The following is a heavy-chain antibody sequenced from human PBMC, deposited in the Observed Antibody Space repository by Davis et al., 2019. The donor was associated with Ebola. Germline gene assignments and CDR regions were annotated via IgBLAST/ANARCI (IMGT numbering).Heavy chain of an antibody. D-gene: IGHD4-17*01. CDR1: GYTFTSSA. J-gene: IGHJ6*02. Sequence: SVKVSCKASGYTFTSSAVQWVRQARGQRLEWIGWIVVGSGNTNYAQKFQERVTITRDMSTSTAYMELSSLRSEDTAVYYCARDAQMTTVTPGEYYYYYGMDVWGQGTTVTVSS. CDR3: ARDAQMTTVTPGEYYYYYGMDV. CDR2: IVVGSGNT. V-gene: IGHV1-58*01.